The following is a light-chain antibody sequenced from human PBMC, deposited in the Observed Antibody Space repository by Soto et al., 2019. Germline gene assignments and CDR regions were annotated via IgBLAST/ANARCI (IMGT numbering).Light chain of an antibody. CDR3: QQCHSFPHT. CDR2: VAS. CDR1: EDIGTW. J-gene: IGKJ2*01. Sequence: DFQMTQSPSSVSSSIGARVPVTCRAGEDIGTWLAWYQQKPGNAPKLLISVASKMESGVPSRFSGSGSGTHFTLTISSLQPEDLATYYCQQCHSFPHTFGQGTKLDIK. V-gene: IGKV1-12*01.